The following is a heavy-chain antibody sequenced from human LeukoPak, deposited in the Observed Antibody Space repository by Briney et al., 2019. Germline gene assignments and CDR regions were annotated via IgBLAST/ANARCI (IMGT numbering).Heavy chain of an antibody. CDR2: IYYSGST. D-gene: IGHD6-13*01. V-gene: IGHV4-30-4*01. Sequence: KASETLSLTCTVSGGSISSGDYYWSWIRQPPGKGLEWIGYIYYSGSTYYNPSLKSRVTISVDTSKNQFSLKLSSVTAADTAVYYCARGLSIAVAGLHPFDYWGQGTLVTVSS. CDR1: GGSISSGDYY. J-gene: IGHJ4*02. CDR3: ARGLSIAVAGLHPFDY.